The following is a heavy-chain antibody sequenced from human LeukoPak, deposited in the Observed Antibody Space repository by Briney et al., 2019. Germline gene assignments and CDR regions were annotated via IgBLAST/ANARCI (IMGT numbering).Heavy chain of an antibody. V-gene: IGHV3-7*04. Sequence: GGSLRLSCAASGFTFSSYWMSWVRQAPGKRLEWVANIEQGGSERYYVDSVKGRFTISRDDAKNSLYLQMNSLRGEDTAVYYCARGYYYESSGYYGYWGQGTLVTVSS. CDR2: IEQGGSER. J-gene: IGHJ4*02. D-gene: IGHD3-22*01. CDR3: ARGYYYESSGYYGY. CDR1: GFTFSSYW.